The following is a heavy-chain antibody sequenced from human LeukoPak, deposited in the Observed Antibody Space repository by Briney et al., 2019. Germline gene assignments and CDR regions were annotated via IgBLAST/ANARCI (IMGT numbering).Heavy chain of an antibody. D-gene: IGHD4-17*01. J-gene: IGHJ4*02. Sequence: ASVKVSCKASGYTFTGYYMHWVRQAPGRGREGMGWINPNRGGTNYAQKFQGRVTMTRDTAISTAYMELSRLRSDDTAVYYCRTDRYGDYGDYIDYWGQGTLVTVSS. CDR3: RTDRYGDYGDYIDY. V-gene: IGHV1-2*02. CDR1: GYTFTGYY. CDR2: INPNRGGT.